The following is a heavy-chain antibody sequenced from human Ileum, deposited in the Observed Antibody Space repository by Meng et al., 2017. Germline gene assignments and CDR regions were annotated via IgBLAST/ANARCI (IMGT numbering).Heavy chain of an antibody. CDR1: GGSLSGYY. J-gene: IGHJ5*02. Sequence: HVQLQQSGAGLLKLSEPLSLTCAVFGGSLSGYYCNWFRQPPGKGLEWIGGSDHFGNTIHNPSLKGRLTMSVGTSKNQISLRLTSVIAADTAVYYCVYFWSGYFTSGQGALVTVSS. D-gene: IGHD3-3*01. V-gene: IGHV4-34*01. CDR3: VYFWSGYFT. CDR2: SDHFGNT.